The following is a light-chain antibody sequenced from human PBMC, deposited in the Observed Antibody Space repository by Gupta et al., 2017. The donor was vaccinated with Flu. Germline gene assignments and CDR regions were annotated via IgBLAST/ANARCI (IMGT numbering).Light chain of an antibody. CDR2: ENN. CDR3: RTWDSSQSAVG. CDR1: SSNIGNNY. Sequence: QSVLTQPPSVSAAPGQKVTISCSGSSSNIGNNYVSWYQQLPGTDPKLLIYENNKRPSGIPDRFSGSKSGTSATLTITGLQTGEEADYYCRTWDSSQSAVGCGGGTKL. J-gene: IGLJ2*01. V-gene: IGLV1-51*01.